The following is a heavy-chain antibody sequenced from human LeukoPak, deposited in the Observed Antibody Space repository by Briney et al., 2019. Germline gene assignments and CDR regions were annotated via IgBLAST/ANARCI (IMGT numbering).Heavy chain of an antibody. CDR3: AQKGGTDH. Sequence: PGGSLGLSCAASGFTFSSYSMNWVRQAPGKGLEWVSSISSSSSYIYYADSVKGRFTISRDNAKNSLYLQMSSLRDEDTAVYYCAQKGGTDHWGQGTLVTVSS. J-gene: IGHJ4*02. V-gene: IGHV3-21*01. CDR1: GFTFSSYS. D-gene: IGHD2-15*01. CDR2: ISSSSSYI.